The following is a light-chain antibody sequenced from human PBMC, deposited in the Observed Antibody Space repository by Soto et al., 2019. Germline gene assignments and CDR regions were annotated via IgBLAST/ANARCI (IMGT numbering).Light chain of an antibody. CDR1: QRINVW. CDR2: QAS. J-gene: IGKJ3*01. CDR3: QNHNRDYSFT. Sequence: DIQMTQSPSTLSASIGDRVTITCRASQRINVWLAWYQQKPGKVPKILIYQASILESGVPSRFSGSGSGTEFTLTISDLQPDDFATYYCQNHNRDYSFTFGPGTKV. V-gene: IGKV1-5*03.